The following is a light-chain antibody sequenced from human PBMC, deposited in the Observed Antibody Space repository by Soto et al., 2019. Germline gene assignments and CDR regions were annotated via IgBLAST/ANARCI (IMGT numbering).Light chain of an antibody. CDR1: QSVRSN. J-gene: IGKJ1*01. V-gene: IGKV3-15*01. CDR2: GAS. Sequence: ETVMTQSPSTLSVSPGERATLSCRASQSVRSNLAWYQQKPGQAPRLLIYGASTRATGVPARFSGSGSGTDFILTIISLQSEDFAVYFCQQFSNWPPWTFGQGTKVEIK. CDR3: QQFSNWPPWT.